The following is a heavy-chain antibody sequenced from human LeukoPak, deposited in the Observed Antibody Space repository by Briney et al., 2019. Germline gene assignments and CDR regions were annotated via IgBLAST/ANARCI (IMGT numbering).Heavy chain of an antibody. Sequence: SETLSLTCAVSGGSISSGDYPWSWIRQPPGKGLEWIGYIFHTGHTSYNPSLKSRVTISVDTSKNQIALKLSSVTAADTAVYYCARGFYGSGSHFDYWGQGSLVTVSS. D-gene: IGHD3-10*01. J-gene: IGHJ4*02. CDR1: GGSISSGDYP. CDR2: IFHTGHT. CDR3: ARGFYGSGSHFDY. V-gene: IGHV4-30-2*01.